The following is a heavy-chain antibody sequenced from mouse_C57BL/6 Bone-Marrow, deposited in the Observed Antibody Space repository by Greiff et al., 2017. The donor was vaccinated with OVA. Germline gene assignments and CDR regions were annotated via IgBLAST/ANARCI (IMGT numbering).Heavy chain of an antibody. V-gene: IGHV14-4*01. CDR3: TTDDYDGRRRGFAY. D-gene: IGHD2-4*01. CDR1: GFNIKDDY. J-gene: IGHJ3*01. CDR2: IDPENGDT. Sequence: EVKLMESGAELVRPGASVKLSCTASGFNIKDDYMHWVKQRPEQGLEWIGWIDPENGDTEYASKFQGKATITADTSSNTAYLQLSSLTSEDTAVYYCTTDDYDGRRRGFAYLGQGTLVTVSA.